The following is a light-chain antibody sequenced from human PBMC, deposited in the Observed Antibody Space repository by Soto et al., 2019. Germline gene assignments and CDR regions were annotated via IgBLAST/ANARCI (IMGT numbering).Light chain of an antibody. V-gene: IGKV2-24*01. CDR2: KIS. CDR1: QSLVYSDGNTY. Sequence: DIVMTQTPLSSPVTLGQPASISCRSSQSLVYSDGNTYLSWLQQRPGQPPRLLIYKISNRVSGVPDRFSGSGAGTDFTLKIGRVEAEDVGIYYCMQATQFPWTFGQGTKVEIK. CDR3: MQATQFPWT. J-gene: IGKJ1*01.